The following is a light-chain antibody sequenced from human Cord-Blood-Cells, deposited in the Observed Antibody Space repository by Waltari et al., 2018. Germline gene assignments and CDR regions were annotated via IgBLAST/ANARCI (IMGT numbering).Light chain of an antibody. J-gene: IGLJ3*02. CDR3: SSYAGSNNWV. V-gene: IGLV2-8*01. CDR1: SSDVGGYNY. Sequence: QFALTQPPSPSGSPGHSVTIPSTGPSSDVGGYNYVSWYQQHPGKAPKLMIYEVSQRPSGVPDRFSGSKSGNTASLTVSGLQAEDEADYYCSSYAGSNNWVFGGGTKLTVL. CDR2: EVS.